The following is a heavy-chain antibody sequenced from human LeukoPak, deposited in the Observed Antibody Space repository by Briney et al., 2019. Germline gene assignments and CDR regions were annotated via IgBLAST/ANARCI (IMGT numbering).Heavy chain of an antibody. CDR1: GYTFTSYD. J-gene: IGHJ4*02. V-gene: IGHV1-8*01. CDR3: ARDDFWSGYPD. Sequence: ASVKVSCKASGYTFTSYDINWVRQATGQGLEWMGWMNPNSGNTGYAQKFQGRVTMTTDTSTSTAYMELRSLRSDDTAVYYCARDDFWSGYPDWGQGTLVTVSS. D-gene: IGHD3-3*01. CDR2: MNPNSGNT.